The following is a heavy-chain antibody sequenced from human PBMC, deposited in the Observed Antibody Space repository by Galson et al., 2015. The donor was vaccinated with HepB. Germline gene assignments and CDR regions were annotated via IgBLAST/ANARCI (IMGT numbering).Heavy chain of an antibody. CDR1: GYTFSSYA. CDR2: ISGSGHNT. D-gene: IGHD6-6*01. CDR3: AKSGIITAPTAYYWYFDL. Sequence: SLRLSCAASGYTFSSYAMAWVRQTPGGGLDWVSTISGSGHNTYYSGSVKGRFTISRDDSKNSLYLQMNSLRADDTAVYYCAKSGIITAPTAYYWYFDLWGRGTLVSVSS. V-gene: IGHV3-23*01. J-gene: IGHJ2*01.